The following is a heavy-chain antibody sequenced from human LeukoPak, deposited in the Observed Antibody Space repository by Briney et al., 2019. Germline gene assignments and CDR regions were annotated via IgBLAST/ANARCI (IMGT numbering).Heavy chain of an antibody. CDR1: GGTFSSYA. Sequence: SVKVSCKASGGTFSSYAISWVRQAPGQGLEWMGGIIPIFGTANYAQKFQGRVTITTDESTSTAYMELRSLRSDDTAVYYCARDVGYCSSTSCFDAFDIWGQGTMVTVSS. J-gene: IGHJ3*02. V-gene: IGHV1-69*05. D-gene: IGHD2-2*01. CDR3: ARDVGYCSSTSCFDAFDI. CDR2: IIPIFGTA.